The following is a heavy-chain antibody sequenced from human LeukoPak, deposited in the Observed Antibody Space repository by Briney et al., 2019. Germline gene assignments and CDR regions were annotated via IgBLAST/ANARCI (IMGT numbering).Heavy chain of an antibody. D-gene: IGHD3-22*01. CDR3: ARDGPDSSGLDFDY. V-gene: IGHV3-21*01. Sequence: GGSLRLSCAASGFTVSNNYMSWVRQAPGKGLEWVSSISSSSSYIYYADSVKGRFTISRDNAKNSLYLQMNSLRAEDTAVYYCARDGPDSSGLDFDYWGQGTLVTVSS. CDR1: GFTVSNNY. CDR2: ISSSSSYI. J-gene: IGHJ4*02.